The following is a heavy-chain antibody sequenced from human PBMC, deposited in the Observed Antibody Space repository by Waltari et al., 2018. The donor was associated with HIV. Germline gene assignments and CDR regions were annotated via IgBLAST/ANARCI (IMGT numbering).Heavy chain of an antibody. V-gene: IGHV4-39*01. CDR1: GGSVFSSVSY. D-gene: IGHD2-15*01. J-gene: IGHJ5*02. CDR2: LYYTGNT. Sequence: SLTCTVSGGSVFSSVSYWGWIRQPPGRGLEWIGTLYYTGNTYYNPSLQSRVTISVGVSKNQFSLKLGSVSASDTAVYYCARLDCSGGTCSPFDPWGQGTLVTVSS. CDR3: ARLDCSGGTCSPFDP.